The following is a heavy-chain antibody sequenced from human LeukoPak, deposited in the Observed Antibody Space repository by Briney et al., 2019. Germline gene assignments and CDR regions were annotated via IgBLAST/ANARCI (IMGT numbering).Heavy chain of an antibody. V-gene: IGHV4-4*02. D-gene: IGHD6-13*01. CDR1: GDSISSNNW. Sequence: SETLSLTCSVSGDSISSNNWWNWVRQPPGTGLEWIGSIYPSGSTFYNPSLKSRVTISVDTSKNQFSLRLSSVTAADTAVYYCARSYASSWYWNWFDPWGQGTLVTVSS. CDR3: ARSYASSWYWNWFDP. CDR2: IYPSGST. J-gene: IGHJ5*02.